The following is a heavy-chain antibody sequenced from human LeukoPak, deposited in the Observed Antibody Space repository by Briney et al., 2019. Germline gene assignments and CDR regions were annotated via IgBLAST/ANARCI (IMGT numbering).Heavy chain of an antibody. V-gene: IGHV3-23*01. J-gene: IGHJ4*02. Sequence: GASLRLSCAASGFTFSSYAMSWVRHAPGKGLEWVSAISGSGGSTYYADSVKGRFTISRDNSKNTLYLLMNSLRAEDTTVYYCANEAYYYDSSGYYYFDYWGQGTLVTVSS. CDR1: GFTFSSYA. CDR2: ISGSGGST. CDR3: ANEAYYYDSSGYYYFDY. D-gene: IGHD3-22*01.